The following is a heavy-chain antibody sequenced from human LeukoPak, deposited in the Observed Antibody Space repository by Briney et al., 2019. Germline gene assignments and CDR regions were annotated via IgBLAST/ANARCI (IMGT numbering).Heavy chain of an antibody. Sequence: KPSQTLSLTCTVSGGSISSGSYYWSWIRQPAGKGLEWIGRIYTSGSTNYNPSLKSRVTISVDTSKNQFSLKLSSVTAADTAVYYCARDGGWPTVTLYYYYGMDVWSQGTTVTVSS. CDR3: ARDGGWPTVTLYYYYGMDV. J-gene: IGHJ6*02. CDR2: IYTSGST. V-gene: IGHV4-61*02. D-gene: IGHD4-11*01. CDR1: GGSISSGSYY.